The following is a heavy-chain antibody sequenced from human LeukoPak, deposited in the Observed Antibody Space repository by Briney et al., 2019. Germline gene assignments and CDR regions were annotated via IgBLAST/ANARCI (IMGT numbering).Heavy chain of an antibody. D-gene: IGHD6-13*01. Sequence: GGSLRLSCAASGFTFSSYWMSWVRQAPGKGLEWVANIKQDGSEKYYVDSVKGRFTISRDNAKNSLYLQMNSLRAEDTPVYYCAREISSSWSDYFDYWGQGTLVTVSS. J-gene: IGHJ4*02. CDR2: IKQDGSEK. CDR1: GFTFSSYW. V-gene: IGHV3-7*01. CDR3: AREISSSWSDYFDY.